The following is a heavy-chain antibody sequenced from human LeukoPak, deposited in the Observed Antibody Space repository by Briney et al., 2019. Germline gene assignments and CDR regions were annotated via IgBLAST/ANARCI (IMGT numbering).Heavy chain of an antibody. CDR2: MSPKSGNT. Sequence: GASVKVSCKASGYTFVSYDNNWVRQATGQGPEWMGWMSPKSGNTGYAQKFQGRVTMTRDTSINTAYMELSGLISEDTAVYYCTRGPPNWGYDFWGQGTLVTVSS. J-gene: IGHJ4*02. CDR3: TRGPPNWGYDF. CDR1: GYTFVSYD. D-gene: IGHD7-27*01. V-gene: IGHV1-8*01.